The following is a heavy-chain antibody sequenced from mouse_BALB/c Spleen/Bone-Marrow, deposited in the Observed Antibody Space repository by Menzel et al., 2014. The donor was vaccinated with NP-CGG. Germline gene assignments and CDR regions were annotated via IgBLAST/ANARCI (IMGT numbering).Heavy chain of an antibody. Sequence: EVKLVESGGGLVQPKGSLKLSCAASGFTFNTYAMNWVRQAPGKGLEWVARIRSKSNNYATYYADSVKDRFTISRDDSQSMLYLQMNNLKTEDTAMYYCVRQVITTVSYAMDYWGQGTSVTVSS. CDR1: GFTFNTYA. CDR2: IRSKSNNYAT. J-gene: IGHJ4*01. V-gene: IGHV10-1*02. D-gene: IGHD1-1*01. CDR3: VRQVITTVSYAMDY.